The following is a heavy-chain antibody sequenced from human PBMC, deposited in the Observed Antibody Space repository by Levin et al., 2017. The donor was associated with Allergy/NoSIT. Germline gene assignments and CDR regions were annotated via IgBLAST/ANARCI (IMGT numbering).Heavy chain of an antibody. CDR3: AKKQGGTTGFSFDV. J-gene: IGHJ3*01. CDR2: ITGGGFNT. Sequence: GGSLRLSCDASGFTLSDYAMSWVRQAPGKGPEWVSVITGGGFNTYYGDSVKGRFTVSRDNSKNTLYLELNSLRAEDTAVYYCAKKQGGTTGFSFDVWGQGTMVTVSS. D-gene: IGHD1-14*01. V-gene: IGHV3-23*01. CDR1: GFTLSDYA.